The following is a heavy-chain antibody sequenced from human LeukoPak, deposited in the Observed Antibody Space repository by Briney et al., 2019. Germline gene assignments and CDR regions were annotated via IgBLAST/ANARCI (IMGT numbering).Heavy chain of an antibody. Sequence: ASVKVSCKASGYTFTGYYMHWIRQAPGHGLEWMAWINPNSGGTNSAQKFQGRVTMTRDTSISTAYMELSRLRSDDTAVYYCARGSLAAAGTFDYWGQGTLVTVSS. CDR3: ARGSLAAAGTFDY. V-gene: IGHV1-2*02. D-gene: IGHD6-13*01. CDR1: GYTFTGYY. CDR2: INPNSGGT. J-gene: IGHJ4*02.